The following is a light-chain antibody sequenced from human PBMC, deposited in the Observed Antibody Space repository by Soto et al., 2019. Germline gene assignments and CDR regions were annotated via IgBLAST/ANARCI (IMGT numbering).Light chain of an antibody. Sequence: EVLLTHSPATLVCSRGESATLSCRASQVVPNYLTWYQQKPGQAPRLLIYDASNRATGIPARFSGSGSGTDFTLTISRLEPEHSAVYYCQQRSNWQITFGGGTKV. J-gene: IGKJ4*01. CDR3: QQRSNWQIT. V-gene: IGKV3-11*01. CDR1: QVVPNY. CDR2: DAS.